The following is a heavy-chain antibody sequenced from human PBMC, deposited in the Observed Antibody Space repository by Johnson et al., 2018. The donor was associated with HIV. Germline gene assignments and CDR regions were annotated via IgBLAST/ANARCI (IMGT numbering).Heavy chain of an antibody. Sequence: QVQLVESGGGVVQPGRSLRLSCAASGFTFSNYAMHWVRQAPGKGLEWVAVISYDGSNKYYADSVKGRFTISRDNSKNTLYLQMNSLRAEDTAVYYCARKGPTSGRADAFDLWGQGTMVTVSS. CDR2: ISYDGSNK. CDR3: ARKGPTSGRADAFDL. CDR1: GFTFSNYA. V-gene: IGHV3-30*04. J-gene: IGHJ3*01.